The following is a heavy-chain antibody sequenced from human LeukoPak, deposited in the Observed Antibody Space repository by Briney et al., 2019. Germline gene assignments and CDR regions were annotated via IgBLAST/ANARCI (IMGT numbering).Heavy chain of an antibody. J-gene: IGHJ4*02. CDR3: ASYLYNGYRLDN. V-gene: IGHV3-74*01. D-gene: IGHD5-12*01. CDR2: INSDATTT. CDR1: GFTFSNYW. Sequence: PGGSLRLSCVASGFTFSNYWMHWVRQAPGKGPFWVSRINSDATTTRYADAVKGRFTISRDNAKNTLYLQMDSLRAEDTAVYYCASYLYNGYRLDNWGQGTLVTVSS.